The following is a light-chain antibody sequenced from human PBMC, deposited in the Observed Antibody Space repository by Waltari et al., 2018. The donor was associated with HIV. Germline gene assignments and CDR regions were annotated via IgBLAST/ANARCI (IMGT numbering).Light chain of an antibody. CDR3: CSYAGSSTLV. J-gene: IGLJ2*01. CDR2: EVS. CDR1: SSDVGSYTL. Sequence: QSALTQPASVSGSPGQSTTISCTGTSSDVGSYTLASWYQQHPGKAPKLMIYEVSKRPSGVSNRFSGSKSGNTASLTISGLQAEDEADYYCCSYAGSSTLVFGGGTKLTVL. V-gene: IGLV2-23*02.